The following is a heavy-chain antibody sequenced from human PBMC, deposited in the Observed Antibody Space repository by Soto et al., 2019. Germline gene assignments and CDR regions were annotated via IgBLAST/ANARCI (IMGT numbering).Heavy chain of an antibody. CDR2: IYSGGYT. CDR3: AVRGGGGGY. D-gene: IGHD3-16*01. Sequence: EVQLVESGGGLIQPGGSLRLSCAVSGFTVSNNYMSWVRQAPGKGLEGVSVIYSGGYTAYGDSVKGRFTISRDNSKNNQNLKKNNRGAAAQAVVYGAVRGGGGGYWGQGTLVTVSS. J-gene: IGHJ4*02. CDR1: GFTVSNNY. V-gene: IGHV3-53*01.